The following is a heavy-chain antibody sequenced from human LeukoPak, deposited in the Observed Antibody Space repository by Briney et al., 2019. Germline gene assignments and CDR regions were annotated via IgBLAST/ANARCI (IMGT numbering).Heavy chain of an antibody. CDR3: ARTEYSSSGDFEY. V-gene: IGHV1-8*03. CDR1: GYTFTSYD. D-gene: IGHD6-6*01. CDR2: MNPNRVNT. J-gene: IGHJ4*02. Sequence: ASVKVSCKASGYTFTSYDINWVRQATGQGLEWMGWMNPNRVNTGYAQKFQGRVTITRNTSISTAYMELSSLRSEDTAVYYCARTEYSSSGDFEYWGQGTLVTVSS.